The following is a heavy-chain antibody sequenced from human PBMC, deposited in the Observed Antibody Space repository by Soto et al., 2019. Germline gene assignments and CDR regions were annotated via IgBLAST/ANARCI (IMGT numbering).Heavy chain of an antibody. CDR1: GGSFSGYY. Sequence: SETLSLTCAVYGGSFSGYYWSWIRQPPGKGLEWIGEIYHSGSTNYNPSLKSRVTISVDKSKNQFSLKLSSVTAADTAVYYCARGLRAELLLRYYYGMDVWGQGTTVTVSS. D-gene: IGHD2-15*01. CDR3: ARGLRAELLLRYYYGMDV. V-gene: IGHV4-34*01. CDR2: IYHSGST. J-gene: IGHJ6*02.